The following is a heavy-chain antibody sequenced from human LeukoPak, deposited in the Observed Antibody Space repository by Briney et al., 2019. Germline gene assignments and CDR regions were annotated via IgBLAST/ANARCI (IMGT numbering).Heavy chain of an antibody. Sequence: GRSLRLSCAVSGFTFSSYAMSWVSHAPGKGREWVSATSGRGGSTYYADSVKGRFTISRDKSKNTRYLQMNSLRAENTAVYYSAKDSWKPSVWGQGTLVTVSS. V-gene: IGHV3-23*01. J-gene: IGHJ4*02. CDR2: TSGRGGST. CDR1: GFTFSSYA. CDR3: AKDSWKPSV. D-gene: IGHD1-1*01.